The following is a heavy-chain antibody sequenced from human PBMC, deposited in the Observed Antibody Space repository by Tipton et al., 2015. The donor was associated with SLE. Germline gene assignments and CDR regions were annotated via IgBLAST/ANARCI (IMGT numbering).Heavy chain of an antibody. D-gene: IGHD3-10*01. V-gene: IGHV1-2*02. CDR3: ARAGSQEAALGSCNY. CDR2: INPNGGGT. Sequence: QLVQSGAEVKKPGASVKVSCRASGYIFTDFYIHWVRQAPGRGLEWMGWINPNGGGTIYSQKFQGRVTMTRDTSITTAYMEVSRLTSDDTAVYYCARAGSQEAALGSCNYWGRGTQITVSS. CDR1: GYIFTDFY. J-gene: IGHJ4*02.